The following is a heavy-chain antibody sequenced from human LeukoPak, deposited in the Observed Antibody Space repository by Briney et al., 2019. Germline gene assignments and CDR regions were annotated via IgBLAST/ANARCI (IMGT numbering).Heavy chain of an antibody. D-gene: IGHD2-2*01. J-gene: IGHJ4*02. Sequence: PGGSLRLSCAASAFTFSTYEMNWVRQAPGKGLEWVSYISSSGSAIYYADSVKGRFTISRDNAKNSLYLQMNSLRAEDTAVYYCARDAPYQTFDYWGQGTLVTVSS. V-gene: IGHV3-48*03. CDR2: ISSSGSAI. CDR3: ARDAPYQTFDY. CDR1: AFTFSTYE.